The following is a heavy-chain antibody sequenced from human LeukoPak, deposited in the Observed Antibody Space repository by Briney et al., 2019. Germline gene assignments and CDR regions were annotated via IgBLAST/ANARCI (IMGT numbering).Heavy chain of an antibody. D-gene: IGHD4-17*01. CDR3: ARDTRTMTAVTRGQHYYYGLDV. J-gene: IGHJ6*02. CDR2: IKSNEGVT. V-gene: IGHV1-46*01. Sequence: GGSARDSCKPSGYTLTLHNLHTVPQAPEHRLEWMSQIKSNEGVTYYEQKLQGRVTVTRDTSTSTVYMELSSLRSEDTAVYYCARDTRTMTAVTRGQHYYYGLDVWGQGTTVTVSS. CDR1: GYTLTLHN.